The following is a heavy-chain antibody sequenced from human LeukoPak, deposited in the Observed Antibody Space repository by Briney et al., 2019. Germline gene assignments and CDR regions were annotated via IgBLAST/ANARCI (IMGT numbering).Heavy chain of an antibody. Sequence: GGSLRLSCAASGFTFSSYAMNWVRQAPGRGLEWISFISLTGSPISYADSVKGRFTISRDNAKNSLYLQMNSLRAEDTAVYYCARDGDSSGYYYADYWGQGTLVTVSS. CDR3: ARDGDSSGYYYADY. J-gene: IGHJ4*02. V-gene: IGHV3-48*03. CDR1: GFTFSSYA. D-gene: IGHD3-22*01. CDR2: ISLTGSPI.